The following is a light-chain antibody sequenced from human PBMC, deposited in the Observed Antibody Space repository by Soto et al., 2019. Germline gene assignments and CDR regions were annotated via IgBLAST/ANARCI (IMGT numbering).Light chain of an antibody. CDR3: SSYTSSSTVV. CDR2: DVS. Sequence: QSVLTQPASVSGSPGQSITISCTGTSSDVGAYNYVSWYQHHPSKAPKLMIYDVSYRPSGVSNRFSGSKSGNTASLTISGLQAEDGADYYCSSYTSSSTVVFGGGTKVTVL. J-gene: IGLJ2*01. CDR1: SSDVGAYNY. V-gene: IGLV2-14*03.